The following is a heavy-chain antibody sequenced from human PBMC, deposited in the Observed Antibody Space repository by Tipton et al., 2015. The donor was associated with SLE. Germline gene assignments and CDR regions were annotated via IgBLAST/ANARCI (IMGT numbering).Heavy chain of an antibody. J-gene: IGHJ4*02. CDR3: ARNTGASASDQ. CDR1: GFTFSNYA. Sequence: SLRLSCAASGFTFSNYAMAWVRQAPGRGLEWVSGITGSGATTYYADSVKGRFTISRDNSKNTLYLQMNSLRAEDTAVYYCARNTGASASDQWGQGTLVIVST. D-gene: IGHD2-15*01. V-gene: IGHV3-23*01. CDR2: ITGSGATT.